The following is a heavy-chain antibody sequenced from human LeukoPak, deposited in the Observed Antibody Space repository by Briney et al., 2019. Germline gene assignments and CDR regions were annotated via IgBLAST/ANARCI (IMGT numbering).Heavy chain of an antibody. CDR3: ARDIPPGIAPNNYMDV. D-gene: IGHD6-13*01. Sequence: SETLSLTCTVSGGSISNYYWSWIRQPPGKGLEWIGEINHSGSTNYNPSLKSRVTISVDTSKNQFSLKLSSVTAADTAVYYCARDIPPGIAPNNYMDVWGKGTTVTVSS. V-gene: IGHV4-34*01. CDR2: INHSGST. CDR1: GGSISNYY. J-gene: IGHJ6*03.